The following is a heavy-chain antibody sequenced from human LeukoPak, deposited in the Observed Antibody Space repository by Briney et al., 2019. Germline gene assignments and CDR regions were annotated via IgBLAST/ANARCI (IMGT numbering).Heavy chain of an antibody. V-gene: IGHV1-69*05. CDR2: IIPIFGTA. J-gene: IGHJ5*02. Sequence: SVKVSCKASGGTFSSYAISWVRQAPGQGLEWMGGIIPIFGTANYAQKFQGRVTITTDESTSTAYMELGSLRSEDTAVYYCAREDSGYENWFDPWGQGTLVTVSS. D-gene: IGHD5-12*01. CDR1: GGTFSSYA. CDR3: AREDSGYENWFDP.